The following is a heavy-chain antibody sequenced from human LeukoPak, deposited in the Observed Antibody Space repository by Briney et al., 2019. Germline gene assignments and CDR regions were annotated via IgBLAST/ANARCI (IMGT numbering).Heavy chain of an antibody. J-gene: IGHJ5*02. CDR2: IIPILGIA. CDR1: GYTFTGYY. Sequence: GASVKVSCKASGYTFTGYYMHWVRQAPGQGLEWMGRIIPILGIANYAQKFQGRVTITADKSTSTAYMELSSLRSEDTAVYYCARDRGYSYGFPGGWFDPWGQGTLVTVSS. V-gene: IGHV1-69*04. D-gene: IGHD5-18*01. CDR3: ARDRGYSYGFPGGWFDP.